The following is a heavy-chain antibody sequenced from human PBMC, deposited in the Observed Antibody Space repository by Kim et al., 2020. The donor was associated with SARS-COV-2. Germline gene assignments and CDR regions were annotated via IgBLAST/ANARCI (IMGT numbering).Heavy chain of an antibody. Sequence: GGSLRLSCAASGLTFSRYWMSWVRQAPGKGLEWVANIKQDGSEKYYVDSVKGRFTISRDNAKNSLYLQMNSLRAEDTAVYYCATNTYGYSSGWDLYYFDYWGQGNLVTVSS. CDR1: GLTFSRYW. V-gene: IGHV3-7*03. CDR3: ATNTYGYSSGWDLYYFDY. D-gene: IGHD6-19*01. J-gene: IGHJ4*02. CDR2: IKQDGSEK.